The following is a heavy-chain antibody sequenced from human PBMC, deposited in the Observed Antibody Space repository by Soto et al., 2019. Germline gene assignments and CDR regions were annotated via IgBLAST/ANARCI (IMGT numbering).Heavy chain of an antibody. V-gene: IGHV3-15*07. CDR2: IKSKTDGGTT. CDR1: GFTFSNAW. CDR3: TTDPMPALRLGELSFRISDY. D-gene: IGHD3-16*02. J-gene: IGHJ4*02. Sequence: EVQLVESGGGLVKPGGSLRLSCAASGFTFSNAWMNWVRQAPGKGLEWVGRIKSKTDGGTTDYAAPVKGRFTISRDDSKNTLYLQMNSLKTEDTAVYYCTTDPMPALRLGELSFRISDYWGQGTLVTVSS.